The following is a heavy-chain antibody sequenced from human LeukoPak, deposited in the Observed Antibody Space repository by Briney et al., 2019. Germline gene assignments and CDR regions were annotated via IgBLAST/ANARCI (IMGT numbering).Heavy chain of an antibody. V-gene: IGHV6-1*01. CDR2: TYYRSKWYS. CDR3: VRALGSSSGWRPFDY. J-gene: IGHJ4*02. D-gene: IGHD6-19*01. Sequence: SQTLSLTSAISGDSVSSSSAAWNWIRQSPSRGLEWLGRTYYRSKWYSDYAVSVKSRISINPDTPKNQFSLQPNSVTPEDTAVYYCVRALGSSSGWRPFDYWGQGTLVTVSS. CDR1: GDSVSSSSAA.